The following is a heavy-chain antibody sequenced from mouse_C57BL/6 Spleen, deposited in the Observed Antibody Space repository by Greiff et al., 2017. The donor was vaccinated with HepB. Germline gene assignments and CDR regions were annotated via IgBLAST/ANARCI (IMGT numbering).Heavy chain of an antibody. V-gene: IGHV1-69*01. CDR3: ARGDLSGYFDY. CDR2: IDPSDSYT. CDR1: GYTFTSYW. J-gene: IGHJ2*01. D-gene: IGHD1-1*01. Sequence: VQLQQPGAELVMPGASVKLSCKASGYTFTSYWMHWVKQRPGQGLEWIGEIDPSDSYTNYNQKFKGKSTLTVDKSSSTAYMQLSSLTSEDSAVYYCARGDLSGYFDYWGQGTTLTVSS.